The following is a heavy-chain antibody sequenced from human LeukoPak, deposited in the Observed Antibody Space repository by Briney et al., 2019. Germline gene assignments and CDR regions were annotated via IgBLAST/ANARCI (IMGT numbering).Heavy chain of an antibody. CDR2: ISSIGSTI. V-gene: IGHV3-48*03. J-gene: IGHJ3*02. CDR1: GFTFSSYE. CDR3: ARDLVLPYYDSSGSHGAFDI. D-gene: IGHD3-22*01. Sequence: PGGSLRLSCAASGFTFSSYEMNWVRQAPGKGLEWVSYISSIGSTIYYADSVKGRFTISRDNAKNSLYLKMNSLRAEDTAVYYCARDLVLPYYDSSGSHGAFDIRGQGTMVTVSS.